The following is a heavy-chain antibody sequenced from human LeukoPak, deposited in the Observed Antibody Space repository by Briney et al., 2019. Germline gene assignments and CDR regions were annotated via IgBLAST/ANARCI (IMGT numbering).Heavy chain of an antibody. CDR2: IYYSGNT. J-gene: IGHJ4*02. V-gene: IGHV4-59*01. CDR3: ARGTVTLDY. D-gene: IGHD4-17*01. CDR1: GGSISSYY. Sequence: SETLSLTCTVSGGSISSYYWSWIRQPPGKGPEWIGCIYYSGNTNYNPSLKSRITIAIDTSKNQFSLKLSSVTAADTAVYYCARGTVTLDYWGQGTLVTVSS.